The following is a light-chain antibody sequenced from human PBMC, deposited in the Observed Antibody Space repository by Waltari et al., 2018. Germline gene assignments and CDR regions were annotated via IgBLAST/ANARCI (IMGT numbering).Light chain of an antibody. V-gene: IGKV3-20*01. J-gene: IGKJ3*01. CDR3: QQYGAARYT. Sequence: EIVLTQSPGTLSVSPGESATLSCRHSQSVDSFYISWYQAQPGQAPRLIILGSSSRATGVPDSFSGSGSGTHFTLTISRLEPEDFAVYYCQQYGAARYTFGPGTRLDLK. CDR1: QSVDSFY. CDR2: GSS.